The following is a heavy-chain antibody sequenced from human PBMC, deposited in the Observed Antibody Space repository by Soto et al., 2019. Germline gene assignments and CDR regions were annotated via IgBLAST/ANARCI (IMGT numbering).Heavy chain of an antibody. Sequence: GGSLRLSCAASGFTFSSYGMHWVRQAPGKGLEWVAVISYDGSNKNYADSVKGRFTISRDNSKNTQYLQMNSLRAEDTAVYYCARDFRDGYYFDYWGQGTLVTVSS. CDR2: ISYDGSNK. CDR1: GFTFSSYG. CDR3: ARDFRDGYYFDY. V-gene: IGHV3-30*03. J-gene: IGHJ4*02. D-gene: IGHD5-12*01.